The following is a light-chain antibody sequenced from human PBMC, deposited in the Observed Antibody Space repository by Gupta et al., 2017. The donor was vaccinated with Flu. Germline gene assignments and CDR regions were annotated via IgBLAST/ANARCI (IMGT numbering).Light chain of an antibody. CDR3: QQYNGGPRIT. CDR1: QSVGTN. V-gene: IGKV3-15*01. Sequence: VMTQSPTILSLSPGERVSLPCRAIQSVGTNLAWYQQRPGQAPRVVIFGASTRATGIPVRFSGSGFGTEFTLTISSLHSEDFAVYYCQQYNGGPRITFGQGTKLEIK. J-gene: IGKJ1*01. CDR2: GAS.